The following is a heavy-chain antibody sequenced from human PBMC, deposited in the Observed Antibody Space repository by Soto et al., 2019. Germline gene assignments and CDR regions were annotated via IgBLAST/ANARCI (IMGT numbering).Heavy chain of an antibody. CDR1: GGSISSYY. CDR3: ARYKSNYYYGMDV. D-gene: IGHD1-20*01. V-gene: IGHV4-59*01. Sequence: QVQLQESGPGLVKPSETLSLTCTVSGGSISSYYWSWIRQPPGKGLEWIGYIYYSGITNYNPSLRSRVPXSXDXXKNQFSLKLSSVTAADTAVYYCARYKSNYYYGMDVWGQGTTVTVSS. CDR2: IYYSGIT. J-gene: IGHJ6*02.